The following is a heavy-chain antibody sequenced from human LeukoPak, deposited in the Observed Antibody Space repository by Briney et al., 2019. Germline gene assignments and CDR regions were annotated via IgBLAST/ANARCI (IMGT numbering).Heavy chain of an antibody. J-gene: IGHJ4*02. D-gene: IGHD5-12*01. V-gene: IGHV3-30*18. Sequence: PGGSLRLSCAASGSTFSSYDMHWVRQAPGKGLEWVAAISYDGSDNYYADSVKGRFTISRDNSMHTLYLQMNSLRAEDTAVYYCAKNKVGGYSGYDYTFDSWGQGTLVTVSS. CDR2: ISYDGSDN. CDR3: AKNKVGGYSGYDYTFDS. CDR1: GSTFSSYD.